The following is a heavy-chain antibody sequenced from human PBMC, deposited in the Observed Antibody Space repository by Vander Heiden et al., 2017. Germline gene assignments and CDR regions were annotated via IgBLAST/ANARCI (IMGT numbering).Heavy chain of an antibody. D-gene: IGHD5-12*01. J-gene: IGHJ4*02. CDR2: IYRDGTT. Sequence: EVQLVQSGGGLDQPGGSLRLSCVVSGFTVSSNYITWIRQAPGKGLEWVSVIYRDGTTYYADSVKGRFTTSRDNSKNTLFLQMDSLRAEDTALYYCASGATQWTFWGQGTLLTVSS. CDR1: GFTVSSNY. V-gene: IGHV3-53*01. CDR3: ASGATQWTF.